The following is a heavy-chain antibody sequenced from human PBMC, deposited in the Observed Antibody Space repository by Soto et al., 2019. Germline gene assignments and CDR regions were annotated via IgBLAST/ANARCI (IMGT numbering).Heavy chain of an antibody. CDR2: IRSKTNRYAT. J-gene: IGHJ4*02. Sequence: PGGSLRLSCAASGFTFSGSAIHWVRQASGKGLEWVGRIRSKTNRYATSYTASVKGRITISRDDSKNTAYLQMNSLKTADTAMYYCTRRDNGFWSGLYAEFDFWGQGTLVTVSS. CDR3: TRRDNGFWSGLYAEFDF. D-gene: IGHD3-3*01. V-gene: IGHV3-73*01. CDR1: GFTFSGSA.